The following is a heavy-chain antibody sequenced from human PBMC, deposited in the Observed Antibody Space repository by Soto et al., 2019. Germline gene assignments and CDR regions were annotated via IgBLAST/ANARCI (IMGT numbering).Heavy chain of an antibody. CDR2: VSPTGDTV. CDR3: LKDASNGSIDD. J-gene: IGHJ4*02. CDR1: GFRFEQYV. D-gene: IGHD3-10*01. V-gene: IGHV3-9*01. Sequence: VQVVASGGGLVQPGRSLRLSCAVSGFRFEQYVMHWVRQPPGKGLECVSTVSPTGDTVAYADSVEGRFTVSRDNAKNSKYLQMNSLKGDDTAFYYCLKDASNGSIDDWGQGTLVTVPS.